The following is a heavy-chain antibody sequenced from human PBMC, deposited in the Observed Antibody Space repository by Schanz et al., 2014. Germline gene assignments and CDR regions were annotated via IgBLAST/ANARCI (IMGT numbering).Heavy chain of an antibody. Sequence: EVQLVESGGGLVQPGGSLRLSCAASGITFSGYSMNWVRQAPGKGLEWVSYISGSSSTKYYADSVKGRFTISRDNGKNSLYLQMNSLRAEDTALYYCAKNRAGGYESFLDSWGQGTLVTVSS. J-gene: IGHJ4*02. CDR3: AKNRAGGYESFLDS. D-gene: IGHD5-12*01. V-gene: IGHV3-48*04. CDR2: ISGSSSTK. CDR1: GITFSGYS.